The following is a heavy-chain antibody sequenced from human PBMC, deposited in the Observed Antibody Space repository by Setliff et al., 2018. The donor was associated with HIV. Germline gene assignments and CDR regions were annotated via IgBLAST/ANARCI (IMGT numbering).Heavy chain of an antibody. CDR1: GGSMSTYY. CDR3: AREHDYSNYRRLDS. V-gene: IGHV4-4*08. CDR2: IHHSGSS. J-gene: IGHJ4*02. D-gene: IGHD4-4*01. Sequence: SETLSLTCTVSGGSMSTYYWSWIRQPPGKGLEWIGYIHHSGSSDYTPSLRSRVTMSVDTSKNQFSLKLTSVTAADTAVYYCAREHDYSNYRRLDSWGQGILVTVSS.